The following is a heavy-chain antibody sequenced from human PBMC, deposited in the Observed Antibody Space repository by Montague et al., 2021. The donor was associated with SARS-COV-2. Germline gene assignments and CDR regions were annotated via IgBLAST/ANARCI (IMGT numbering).Heavy chain of an antibody. Sequence: SETLSLTCTVSGGSISRYYWNWIRQSPGKGLEWIGYIYYTGSTSYNPSLNSRVSISVDTSNNQFSLRLSSVTAADTAVYYCARMIVQHADMDVWGQGTTVTVSS. J-gene: IGHJ6*02. CDR3: ARMIVQHADMDV. D-gene: IGHD3-22*01. CDR1: GGSISRYY. V-gene: IGHV4-59*01. CDR2: IYYTGST.